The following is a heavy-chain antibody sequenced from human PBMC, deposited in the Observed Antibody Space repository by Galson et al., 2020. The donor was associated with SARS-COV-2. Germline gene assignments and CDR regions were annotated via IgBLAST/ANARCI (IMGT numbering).Heavy chain of an antibody. CDR1: GFTFSSYG. D-gene: IGHD3-3*01. CDR2: IWYDGSNK. Sequence: GGSLRLSCAASGFTFSSYGMHWVRQAPGKGLEWVAVIWYDGSNKYYADSVKGRFTISRDNSKNTLYLQMNSLRAEDTAVYYCAKDLPIFGEWDYMDVWGKGTTVTVSS. J-gene: IGHJ6*03. V-gene: IGHV3-33*06. CDR3: AKDLPIFGEWDYMDV.